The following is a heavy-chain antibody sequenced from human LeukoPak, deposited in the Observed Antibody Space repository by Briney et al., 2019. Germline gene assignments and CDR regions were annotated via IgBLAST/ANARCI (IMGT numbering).Heavy chain of an antibody. CDR2: IGTAGDT. Sequence: GGSLRLSCAASGFTFSSYDMHWVRQATGKGLEWVSAIGTAGDTYYPGSVKGRFTISRENAKNSLYLQMNSLRAGDTAVYYCARGGQYCSSTSCPRAFLAPSNAFDIWGQGTMVTVSS. J-gene: IGHJ3*02. V-gene: IGHV3-13*01. CDR1: GFTFSSYD. D-gene: IGHD2-2*01. CDR3: ARGGQYCSSTSCPRAFLAPSNAFDI.